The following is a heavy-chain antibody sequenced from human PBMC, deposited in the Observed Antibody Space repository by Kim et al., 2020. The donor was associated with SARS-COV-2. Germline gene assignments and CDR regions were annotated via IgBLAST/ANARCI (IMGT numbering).Heavy chain of an antibody. V-gene: IGHV1-2*02. J-gene: IGHJ4*02. CDR3: AKVMEYCTVTSCAVFDF. CDR2: INPNSGAT. D-gene: IGHD2-8*02. Sequence: ASVKVSCKTSGYTFSDYYMHWVRQAPGQGLEWMGEINPNSGATNYAQKFQGRVAMTRDTSISTAYMELTSLRSDDTAVYYCAKVMEYCTVTSCAVFDFWGQGTLVTVSS. CDR1: GYTFSDYY.